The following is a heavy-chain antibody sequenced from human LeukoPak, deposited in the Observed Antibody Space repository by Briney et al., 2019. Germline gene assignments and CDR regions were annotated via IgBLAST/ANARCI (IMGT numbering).Heavy chain of an antibody. Sequence: PGGSLRLSCAASGFTFSSSWMSWVRQAPGKGLEWVANIKKDGSEKCYVEPVKGRFSISRDNAKNSLYLQMNSLRAEDTAVYYCARDDCSSISCYHNWFDPWGQGTLVTVSS. J-gene: IGHJ5*02. CDR3: ARDDCSSISCYHNWFDP. D-gene: IGHD2-2*01. CDR1: GFTFSSSW. CDR2: IKKDGSEK. V-gene: IGHV3-7*01.